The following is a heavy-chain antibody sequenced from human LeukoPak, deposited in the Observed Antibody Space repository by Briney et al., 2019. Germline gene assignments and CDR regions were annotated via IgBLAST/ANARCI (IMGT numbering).Heavy chain of an antibody. Sequence: GGSLRLSCAASGFTLSRYWMSWVRQAPGKGLEWVANMKQDGSEKNYVDSVKGRFTISRDNAENSLHLQMNSLRAEDTAVYYCARGFNYYDSSVNYFDYWGQGTLVTVSS. CDR2: MKQDGSEK. V-gene: IGHV3-7*01. CDR3: ARGFNYYDSSVNYFDY. CDR1: GFTLSRYW. D-gene: IGHD3-22*01. J-gene: IGHJ4*02.